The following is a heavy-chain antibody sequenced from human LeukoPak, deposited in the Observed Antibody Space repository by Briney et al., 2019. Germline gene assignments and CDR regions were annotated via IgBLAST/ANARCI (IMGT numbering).Heavy chain of an antibody. Sequence: ASVKVSCKASGGTFISYAISWVRQAPGQGLEWMGGIIPIFGTANYAQKFQGRVTITADESTSTAYMELSSLRSEDTAVYYCARDPWAGTRYTSQNWFDPWGQGTLVTVSS. J-gene: IGHJ5*02. D-gene: IGHD1-7*01. CDR1: GGTFISYA. V-gene: IGHV1-69*13. CDR3: ARDPWAGTRYTSQNWFDP. CDR2: IIPIFGTA.